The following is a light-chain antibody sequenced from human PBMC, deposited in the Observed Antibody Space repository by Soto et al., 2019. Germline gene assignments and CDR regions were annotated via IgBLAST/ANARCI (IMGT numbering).Light chain of an antibody. CDR2: SVS. CDR3: MNAVQTLT. CDR1: QSPLRSNGNTY. V-gene: IGKV2-28*01. Sequence: DIVMTPSPLSLAVTLGEPASISCRSSQSPLRSNGNTYLDWYLQKPGQSPQLLIYSVSFRASGVPDRFSGSGSDTDFTLKISRVEAEDVGVYYCMNAVQTLTFGGGTRVEIK. J-gene: IGKJ4*01.